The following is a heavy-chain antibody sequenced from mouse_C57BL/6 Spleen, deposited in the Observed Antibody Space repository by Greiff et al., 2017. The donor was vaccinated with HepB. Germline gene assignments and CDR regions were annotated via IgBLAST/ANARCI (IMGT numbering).Heavy chain of an antibody. Sequence: VQLKESGPELVKPGASVKISCKASGYSFTGYYMHWVKQSHGNILDWIGYIYPYNGVSSYNQKFKGKATLTVDKSSSTAYMELRSLTSEDSAVYYCARSGYDGSSWFAYWGQGTLVTVSA. V-gene: IGHV1-31*01. J-gene: IGHJ3*01. D-gene: IGHD2-3*01. CDR2: IYPYNGVS. CDR3: ARSGYDGSSWFAY. CDR1: GYSFTGYY.